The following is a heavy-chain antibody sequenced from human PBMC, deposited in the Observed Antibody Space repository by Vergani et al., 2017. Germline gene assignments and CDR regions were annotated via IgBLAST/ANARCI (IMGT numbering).Heavy chain of an antibody. J-gene: IGHJ5*02. CDR3: AKVFEDSGWFDP. Sequence: QVQMQESGPGLVKTSETLSLTCSASGAPISYWCWSWLRQPAGKGLEWIGRLCPSGSTNYKPSLKSRVTMSIDTSKNQFSLKLTSVTAADTAVYYCAKVFEDSGWFDPWGQGTLVTVSS. D-gene: IGHD1-26*01. CDR2: LCPSGST. CDR1: GAPISYWC. V-gene: IGHV4-4*07.